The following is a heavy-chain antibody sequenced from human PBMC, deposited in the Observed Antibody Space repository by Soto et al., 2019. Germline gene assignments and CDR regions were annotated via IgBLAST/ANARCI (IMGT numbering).Heavy chain of an antibody. V-gene: IGHV1-24*01. CDR2: FDPEDGET. Sequence: ASVKVSCKVSGYTLTELSMHWVRQAPGKGLEWMGGFDPEDGETIYAQKFQGRVTMTKDTSTDTAYMELSSLRSEDTAVYYCATVSVRTYYYYGMDVWGQGTTVTVSS. CDR1: GYTLTELS. CDR3: ATVSVRTYYYYGMDV. J-gene: IGHJ6*02. D-gene: IGHD3-10*01.